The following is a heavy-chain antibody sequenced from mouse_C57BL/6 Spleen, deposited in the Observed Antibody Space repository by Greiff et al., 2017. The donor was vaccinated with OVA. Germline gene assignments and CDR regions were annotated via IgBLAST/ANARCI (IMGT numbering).Heavy chain of an antibody. D-gene: IGHD2-2*01. CDR2: ISYDGSN. CDR1: GYSITSGYY. Sequence: VQLQQSGPGLVKPSQSLSLTCSVTGYSITSGYYWNWIRQFPGNKLEWMGYISYDGSNNYNPSLKNRISITRDTSKNQFFLKLNSVTTEDTATYYCARGPSTMVTPWFAYWGQGTLVTVSA. V-gene: IGHV3-6*01. J-gene: IGHJ3*01. CDR3: ARGPSTMVTPWFAY.